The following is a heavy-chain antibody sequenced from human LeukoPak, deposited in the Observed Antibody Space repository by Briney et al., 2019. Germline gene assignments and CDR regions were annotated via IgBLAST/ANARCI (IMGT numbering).Heavy chain of an antibody. CDR3: AKDEMIGYCSSTSCLYYMDV. CDR2: IRYDGSNK. V-gene: IGHV3-30*02. CDR1: GFIFSNYW. D-gene: IGHD2-2*03. J-gene: IGHJ6*03. Sequence: GGFLRLSCAASGFIFSNYWMSWVRQAPGKGLEWVAFIRYDGSNKYYADSVKGRFTISRDNSKNTLYLQMNSLRAEDTAVYYCAKDEMIGYCSSTSCLYYMDVWGKGTTVTVSS.